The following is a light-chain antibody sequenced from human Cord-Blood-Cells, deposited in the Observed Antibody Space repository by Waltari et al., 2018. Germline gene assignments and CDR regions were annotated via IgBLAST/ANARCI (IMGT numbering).Light chain of an antibody. CDR3: QAWDSSTVV. CDR1: KLGDQS. CDR2: QDS. V-gene: IGLV3-1*01. Sequence: SYELTQPSSVSVSPGQTASITCSGDKLGDQSACWYQQKPGQSPVLVIYQDSKRPSGIPERFSGSNSGNTATLTISGTQAMDEADYYCQAWDSSTVVFGGGTKLTVL. J-gene: IGLJ2*01.